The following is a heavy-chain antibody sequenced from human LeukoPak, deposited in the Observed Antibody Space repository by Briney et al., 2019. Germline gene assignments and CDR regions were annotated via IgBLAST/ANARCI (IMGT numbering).Heavy chain of an antibody. V-gene: IGHV4-59*08. CDR2: ISYSGSS. J-gene: IGHJ4*02. CDR1: VGSFSSYY. Sequence: SETLSLTCAVYVGSFSSYYWSWIRQPPGKGLEWIGYISYSGSSNYNPSLKSRVTISVDTSKNQFSLKLSSVTAADTAVYYCARHARQIEFDYWGQGTLVTVSS. CDR3: ARHARQIEFDY.